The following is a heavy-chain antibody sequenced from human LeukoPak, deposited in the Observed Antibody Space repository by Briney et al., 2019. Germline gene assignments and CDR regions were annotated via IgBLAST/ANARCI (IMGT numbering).Heavy chain of an antibody. CDR3: AKPRTTGLGWAQFDY. CDR2: FDGNGPNT. J-gene: IGHJ4*02. CDR1: GFTFSSFA. Sequence: GGSLRLSCAASGFTFSSFATTWVRQAPGKGLEWVSGFDGNGPNTYYADSVKGRWTISRDNSRNTLYLEMNSLRPEDTAIYYCAKPRTTGLGWAQFDYWGQGSLVTVSS. V-gene: IGHV3-23*01. D-gene: IGHD2-8*02.